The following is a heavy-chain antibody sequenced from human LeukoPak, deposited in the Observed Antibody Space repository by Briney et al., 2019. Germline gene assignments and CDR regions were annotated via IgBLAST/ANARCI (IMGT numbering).Heavy chain of an antibody. D-gene: IGHD1-26*01. J-gene: IGHJ4*02. Sequence: GGSLRLSCAASGFTLSSYSMNWVRQPPGKGLEWVSSITSSSTYIYYADSVKGRFTISRDNAKNSLYLQMNSLRAEDTAVYYCARDRFRYSGTVFDYWGQGTLVTVSS. CDR1: GFTLSSYS. CDR2: ITSSSTYI. CDR3: ARDRFRYSGTVFDY. V-gene: IGHV3-21*01.